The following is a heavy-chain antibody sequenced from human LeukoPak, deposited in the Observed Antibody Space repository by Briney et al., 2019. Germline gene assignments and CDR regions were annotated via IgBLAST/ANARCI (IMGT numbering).Heavy chain of an antibody. V-gene: IGHV4-39*07. CDR1: GGSISSSSYY. CDR3: ARGFPYSGYYFDY. J-gene: IGHJ4*02. CDR2: IYYSGST. Sequence: PSETLSLTCTVSGGSISSSSYYWGWIRQPPGKGLEWIGSIYYSGSTYYNPSLKSRVTISVDTSKNQFSLKLSSVTAADTAVYYCARGFPYSGYYFDYWGQGTLVTVSS. D-gene: IGHD5-12*01.